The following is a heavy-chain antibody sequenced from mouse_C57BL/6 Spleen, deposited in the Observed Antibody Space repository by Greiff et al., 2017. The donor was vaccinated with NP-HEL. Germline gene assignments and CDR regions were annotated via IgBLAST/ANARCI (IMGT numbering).Heavy chain of an antibody. D-gene: IGHD2-12*01. Sequence: VQLQQSGGDLVKPGGSLKLSCAASGFTFSSYGMSWVRQTPDKRLEWVATISSGGSYTYYPDSVKGRFTISRDNAKNTLYLQMSSLESEDTAMYYCARHTTTDFDYWGQGTTLTVSS. CDR1: GFTFSSYG. V-gene: IGHV5-6*01. CDR3: ARHTTTDFDY. J-gene: IGHJ2*01. CDR2: ISSGGSYT.